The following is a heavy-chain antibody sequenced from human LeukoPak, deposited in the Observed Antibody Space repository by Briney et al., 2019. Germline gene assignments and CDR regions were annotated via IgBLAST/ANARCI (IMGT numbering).Heavy chain of an antibody. Sequence: SETLSLTCTVSGGSISSYYWSWIRQPPGKGLEWIGDIYYSGSTNYNPSLKSRVTISVDTSKNQFSLKLSSVTAADTAVYYCARGLRNYYGSGSYYNFGAFDIWGQGTMVTVSS. D-gene: IGHD3-10*01. V-gene: IGHV4-59*01. CDR1: GGSISSYY. J-gene: IGHJ3*02. CDR2: IYYSGST. CDR3: ARGLRNYYGSGSYYNFGAFDI.